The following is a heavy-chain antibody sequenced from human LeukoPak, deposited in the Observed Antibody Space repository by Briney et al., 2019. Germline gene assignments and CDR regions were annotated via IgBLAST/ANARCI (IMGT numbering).Heavy chain of an antibody. CDR1: GFTFSNYW. V-gene: IGHV3-7*03. Sequence: PGGSLRLSCEASGFTFSNYWMTWVRQAPGKGLEWVANINRDGSERYYVDSVKGRFTISRDDAKSSLYLQMNSLRAEDTAVYCCARRNAMDVWGQGTTVIVFS. J-gene: IGHJ6*02. CDR2: INRDGSER. CDR3: ARRNAMDV.